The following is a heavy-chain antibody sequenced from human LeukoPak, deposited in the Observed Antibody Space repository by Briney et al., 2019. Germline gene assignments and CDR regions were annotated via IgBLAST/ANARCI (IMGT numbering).Heavy chain of an antibody. CDR3: ARETGSSWYLDYYYMDV. CDR1: GFTFSSYE. J-gene: IGHJ6*03. Sequence: WGSLRLSCAASGFTFSSYEMNWVRQAPGKGLEWVSYISSSGSTIYYVDSVKGRFTISRDNAKNSLYLQLNSLRAEATAVYYCARETGSSWYLDYYYMDVWGKGTTVTASS. V-gene: IGHV3-48*03. D-gene: IGHD6-13*01. CDR2: ISSSGSTI.